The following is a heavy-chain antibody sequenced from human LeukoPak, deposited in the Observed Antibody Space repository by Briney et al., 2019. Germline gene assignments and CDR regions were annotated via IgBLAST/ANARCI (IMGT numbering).Heavy chain of an antibody. J-gene: IGHJ4*02. Sequence: SETLSLTCAVSGGSISSSNWWSWVRQPPGKGLEWIGEIYHSGSTNYNPSLKSRVTISVDRSKNQFSLKLSSVTAADTAVYYCARADQMGYSSSSGLFDYWGQGTLVTVSS. D-gene: IGHD6-6*01. V-gene: IGHV4-4*02. CDR1: GGSISSSNW. CDR3: ARADQMGYSSSSGLFDY. CDR2: IYHSGST.